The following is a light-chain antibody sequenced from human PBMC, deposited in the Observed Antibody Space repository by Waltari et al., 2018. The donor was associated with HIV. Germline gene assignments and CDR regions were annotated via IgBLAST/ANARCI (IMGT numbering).Light chain of an antibody. V-gene: IGLV4-69*01. CDR1: SGHSHSA. J-gene: IGLJ1*01. CDR2: LNSDGSH. CDR3: QTWGTGIQV. Sequence: QLVLTQSPSASASLGASVKLTCTLSSGHSHSAIEWHQQQPEKGPRYLMKLNSDGSHTKGDGIPDRFSGSSSGAERYLTISTLQSEDEADYYCQTWGTGIQVFGSGTKVTVL.